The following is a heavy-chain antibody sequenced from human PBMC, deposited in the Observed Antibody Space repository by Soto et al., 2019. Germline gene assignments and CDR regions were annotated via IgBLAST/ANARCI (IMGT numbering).Heavy chain of an antibody. D-gene: IGHD3-22*01. V-gene: IGHV1-8*01. J-gene: IGHJ6*02. CDR2: MNPNSGNT. CDR3: ARGPYYYDNLGGNYYYGMDV. CDR1: GYAFTSYD. Sequence: XSVKVSCKASGYAFTSYDINWVRQATGQGLEWMGWMNPNSGNTGYAQKFQGRVTMTRNTSISTAYMELSSLRSEDTAVYYCARGPYYYDNLGGNYYYGMDVWGQGTTVTVSS.